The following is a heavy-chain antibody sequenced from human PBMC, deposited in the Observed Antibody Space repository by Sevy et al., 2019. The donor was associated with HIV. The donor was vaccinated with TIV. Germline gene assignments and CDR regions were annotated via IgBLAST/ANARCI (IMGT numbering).Heavy chain of an antibody. CDR2: MNTNTGNT. V-gene: IGHV1-8*02. CDR3: ARVSGWHLRYGMDV. Sequence: ASVKVSCKASGFNFASYDIYWVRQATGQGLAWMGWMNTNTGNTGFAQKFQGRVTMTRNTSITTAYMELSNLRSEDTAVYYCARVSGWHLRYGMDVWGQGTTVTVSS. J-gene: IGHJ6*02. CDR1: GFNFASYD. D-gene: IGHD6-19*01.